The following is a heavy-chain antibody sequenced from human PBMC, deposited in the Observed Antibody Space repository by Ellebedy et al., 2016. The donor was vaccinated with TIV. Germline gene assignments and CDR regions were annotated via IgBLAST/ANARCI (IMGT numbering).Heavy chain of an antibody. CDR3: AKDLRGVVVTAIPLRYGMDV. D-gene: IGHD2-21*02. CDR1: GFTFSSYG. CDR2: ISYDGSNK. V-gene: IGHV3-30*18. J-gene: IGHJ6*02. Sequence: GGSLRPSXAASGFTFSSYGMHWVRQAPGKGLEWVAVISYDGSNKYYADSVKGRFTISRDNSKNTLYLQMNSLRAEDTAVYYCAKDLRGVVVTAIPLRYGMDVWGQGTTVTVSS.